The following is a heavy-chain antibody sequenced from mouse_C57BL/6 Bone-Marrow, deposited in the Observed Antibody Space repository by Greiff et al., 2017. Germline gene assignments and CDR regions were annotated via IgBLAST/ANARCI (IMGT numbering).Heavy chain of an antibody. J-gene: IGHJ4*01. V-gene: IGHV1-55*01. D-gene: IGHD3-2*02. CDR2: IYPGSSST. CDR3: AREARQLRLERDAMDY. CDR1: GYTFTSYW. Sequence: QVQLQQPGAELVKPGASVKMSCKASGYTFTSYWITWVKQRPGQGLEWIGDIYPGSSSTNYNEKFKSKATLTVDTSSSTAYMQLSSLTSEDSAVYYCAREARQLRLERDAMDYWGQGTSVTVSS.